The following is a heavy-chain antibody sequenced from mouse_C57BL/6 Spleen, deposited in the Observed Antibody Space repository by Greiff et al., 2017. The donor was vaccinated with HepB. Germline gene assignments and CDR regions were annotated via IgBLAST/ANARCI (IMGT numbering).Heavy chain of an antibody. J-gene: IGHJ2*01. D-gene: IGHD4-1*01. CDR2: IDPETGGT. CDR3: TREDWDDYFDY. V-gene: IGHV1-15*01. CDR1: GYTFTDYE. Sequence: VQLQQSGAELVRPGASVTLSCKASGYTFTDYEMHWVKQTPVHGLEWIGAIDPETGGTAYNQKFKGKAILTADKSSSTAYMELRSLTSEDSAVYYCTREDWDDYFDYWGQGTTLTVSS.